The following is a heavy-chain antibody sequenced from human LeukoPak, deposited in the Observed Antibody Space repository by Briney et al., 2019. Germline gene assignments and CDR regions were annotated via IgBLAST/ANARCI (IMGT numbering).Heavy chain of an antibody. J-gene: IGHJ4*02. Sequence: GGSLRLSCAASGFTFSSYGMHWVRQAPGKGLEWVAVIWYDGSNKYYADSVKGRFTISGDNSKNTLYLQMNSLRAEDTAVYYCARDSTMVRGVITHFDYWGQGTLVTVSS. V-gene: IGHV3-33*01. CDR1: GFTFSSYG. CDR3: ARDSTMVRGVITHFDY. D-gene: IGHD3-10*01. CDR2: IWYDGSNK.